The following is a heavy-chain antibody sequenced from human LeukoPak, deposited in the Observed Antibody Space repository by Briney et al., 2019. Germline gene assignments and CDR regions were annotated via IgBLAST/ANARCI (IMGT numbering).Heavy chain of an antibody. J-gene: IGHJ4*02. D-gene: IGHD6-19*01. Sequence: VASVKVSCKASGYTFTTYDINWVRQATGQGLEWMGWTNPNSGYTGYAQKFQGRVTITRDTSISTAYMELSSLRSEDTAVYYCARVAGSIDYWGEGTLVTVSS. CDR1: GYTFTTYD. CDR2: TNPNSGYT. V-gene: IGHV1-8*03. CDR3: ARVAGSIDY.